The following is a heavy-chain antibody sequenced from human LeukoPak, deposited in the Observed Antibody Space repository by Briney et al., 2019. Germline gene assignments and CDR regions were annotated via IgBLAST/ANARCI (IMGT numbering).Heavy chain of an antibody. CDR3: ARIGYDYGDYGDY. CDR2: IYYSGST. J-gene: IGHJ4*02. Sequence: SETLSLTCAVYGGSFSGYYWSWIRQPPGKGLEWIGYIYYSGSTNYNPSLKSRVTISVDTSKNQFSLKLSSVTAADTAVYYCARIGYDYGDYGDYWGQGTLVTVSS. D-gene: IGHD4-17*01. CDR1: GGSFSGYY. V-gene: IGHV4-59*01.